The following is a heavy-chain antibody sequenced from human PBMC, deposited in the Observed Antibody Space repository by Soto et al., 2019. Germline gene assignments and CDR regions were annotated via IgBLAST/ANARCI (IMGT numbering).Heavy chain of an antibody. V-gene: IGHV5-51*01. CDR2: IYPGDSDT. Sequence: EVQLVQSGAEVKKPGESLQISCKGSGYSFTSYWIGWVRQMPGKGLEWMGIIYPGDSDTRYSPSFQGQVTISADKSISTAYLQWSSLKASDTAMYYCARLSGDYYYYYGMDVWGQGTTVTVSS. J-gene: IGHJ6*02. CDR1: GYSFTSYW. CDR3: ARLSGDYYYYYGMDV. D-gene: IGHD4-17*01.